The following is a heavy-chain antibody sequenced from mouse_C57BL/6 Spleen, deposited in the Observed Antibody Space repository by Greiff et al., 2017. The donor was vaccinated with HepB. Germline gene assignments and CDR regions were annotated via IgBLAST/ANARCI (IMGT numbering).Heavy chain of an antibody. CDR2: IHPNSGST. J-gene: IGHJ4*01. Sequence: VQLQQSGAELVKPGASVKLSCKASGYTFTSYWMHWVKQRPGQGLEWIGMIHPNSGSTNYNEKFKSKATLTVDKSSSTAYMQLSSLTSEDSAVYYCASVRSMIKYYAMDYWGQGTSVTVSS. CDR1: GYTFTSYW. CDR3: ASVRSMIKYYAMDY. D-gene: IGHD2-4*01. V-gene: IGHV1-64*01.